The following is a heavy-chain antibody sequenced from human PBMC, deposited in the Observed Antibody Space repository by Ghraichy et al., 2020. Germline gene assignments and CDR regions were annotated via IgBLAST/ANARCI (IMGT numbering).Heavy chain of an antibody. J-gene: IGHJ4*01. V-gene: IGHV3-23*01. CDR2: LGGTSGSV. D-gene: IGHD6-19*01. CDR3: VKRREESGGWGAFDY. Sequence: GGSLRLSCAASGFKFSSYAMTWVRQAPGKGLEWVSTLGGTSGSVFYADSVKGRFTISRDNSRNTLYLQMNGLRVEDTAVYYCVKRREESGGWGAFDYWGRGTLVTVSS. CDR1: GFKFSSYA.